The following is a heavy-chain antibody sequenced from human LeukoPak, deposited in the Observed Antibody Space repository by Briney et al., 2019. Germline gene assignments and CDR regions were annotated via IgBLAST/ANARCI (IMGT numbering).Heavy chain of an antibody. J-gene: IGHJ5*02. Sequence: ASVKVSCKASGYTFTSYGISWVRQAPGQGLEWMGWISAYNGNTNYAQKLQGRVTMTTDTSTSTAYMELRSLRSDDTAVYYCARVPAYSSSFWFDPWGQGTLVTVSS. CDR2: ISAYNGNT. D-gene: IGHD6-13*01. CDR1: GYTFTSYG. CDR3: ARVPAYSSSFWFDP. V-gene: IGHV1-18*01.